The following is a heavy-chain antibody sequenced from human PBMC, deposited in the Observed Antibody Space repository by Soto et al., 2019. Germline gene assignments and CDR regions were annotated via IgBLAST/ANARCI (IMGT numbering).Heavy chain of an antibody. CDR2: INGDGAYR. Sequence: GGSLRLSCAASGFTFRHYWMHWVRQVPGKGLVWVSRINGDGAYRSYADVAEGRFTISRDNARKAVYLQMNGLRADDTSVYYCSRYFTPADTPGDDFDDRGRGSPVLGSS. CDR3: SRYFTPADTPGDDFDD. D-gene: IGHD3-10*01. J-gene: IGHJ4*02. V-gene: IGHV3-74*01. CDR1: GFTFRHYW.